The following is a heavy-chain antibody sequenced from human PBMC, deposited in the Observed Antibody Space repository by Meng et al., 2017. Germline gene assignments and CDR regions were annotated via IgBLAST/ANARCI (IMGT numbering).Heavy chain of an antibody. J-gene: IGHJ3*02. CDR3: ARDTYYYGSGSYYGAFDI. Sequence: GESLKISCAASGFTFSSYEMNWVRQAPGKGLEWVSYISSSGSTIYYADSVKGRFTISRDNAKNSLYLQMNSLRAEDTAVYYCARDTYYYGSGSYYGAFDIWGQGPMVTVSS. V-gene: IGHV3-48*03. CDR2: ISSSGSTI. CDR1: GFTFSSYE. D-gene: IGHD3-10*01.